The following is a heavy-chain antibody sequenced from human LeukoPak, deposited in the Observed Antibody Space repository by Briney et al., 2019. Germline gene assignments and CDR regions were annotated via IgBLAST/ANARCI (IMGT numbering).Heavy chain of an antibody. V-gene: IGHV1-2*02. CDR3: ARARGFGELSWFDP. D-gene: IGHD3-10*01. CDR1: GYTFAGYY. J-gene: IGHJ5*02. Sequence: VASVKVSCKASGYTFAGYYMHWVRQAPGQGLEWMGWINPNSGGTNYAQKFQGRVTMTRDTSISTAYMELSRLRSDDTAVYYCARARGFGELSWFDPWGQGTLVTVSS. CDR2: INPNSGGT.